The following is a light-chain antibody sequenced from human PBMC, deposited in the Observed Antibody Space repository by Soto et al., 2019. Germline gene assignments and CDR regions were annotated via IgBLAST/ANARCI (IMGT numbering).Light chain of an antibody. CDR2: KDN. Sequence: SYELTQPPSVSVSPGQTARITCSGDALPKQYAYWYQQKPGQAPVLVIYKDNERPSGIPERFSGSSSGTTVTLTISGVEAEDEADYYCQSADSSGPAVFGGGTQLTVL. J-gene: IGLJ7*01. V-gene: IGLV3-25*03. CDR3: QSADSSGPAV. CDR1: ALPKQY.